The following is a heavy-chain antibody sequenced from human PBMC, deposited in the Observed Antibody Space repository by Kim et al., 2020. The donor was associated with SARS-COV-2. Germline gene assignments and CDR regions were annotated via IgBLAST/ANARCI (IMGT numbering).Heavy chain of an antibody. CDR3: GYCSGGSCYPGRVDY. D-gene: IGHD2-15*01. Sequence: PPLTCRVTISVDTSKNQFSLKMSSVTAADTAVYYCGYCSGGSCYPGRVDYWGQGTLVTVSS. V-gene: IGHV4-4*08. J-gene: IGHJ4*02.